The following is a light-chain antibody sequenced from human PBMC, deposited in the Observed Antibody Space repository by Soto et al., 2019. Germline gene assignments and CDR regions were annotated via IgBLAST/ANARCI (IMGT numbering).Light chain of an antibody. J-gene: IGKJ1*01. CDR3: HQRQSWPRT. Sequence: EIVLTQSPGTLSLKPGERATLSCRASQSVTKNFLAWYQQKPGQAPRLLIYGASSRPGGIPARFSASGSGTDFTLTISDVQPEDFALYYCHQRQSWPRTFGQGTKVDIK. CDR2: GAS. V-gene: IGKV3-20*01. CDR1: QSVTKNF.